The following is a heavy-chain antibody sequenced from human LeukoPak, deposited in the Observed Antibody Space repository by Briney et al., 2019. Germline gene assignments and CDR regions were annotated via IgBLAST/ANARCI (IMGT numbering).Heavy chain of an antibody. D-gene: IGHD6-6*01. CDR3: AKGNMRQLVRSSSDY. J-gene: IGHJ4*02. CDR1: GFTFSSYA. V-gene: IGHV3-23*01. CDR2: ISGSGGTT. Sequence: PGGSLRLSCAASGFTFSSYAMTWVRQAPGKGLEWVSIISGSGGTTYYADSVKGRFTISRDNSKDTLYLQMDSLRAEDTAVYYCAKGNMRQLVRSSSDYWGQGTRVTVSS.